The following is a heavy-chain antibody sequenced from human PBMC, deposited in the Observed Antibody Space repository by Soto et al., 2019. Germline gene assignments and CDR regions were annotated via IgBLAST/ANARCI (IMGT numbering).Heavy chain of an antibody. CDR1: GFTFSSYG. V-gene: IGHV3-30*18. Sequence: GGSLRLSCAASGFTFSSYGMHWVRQAPGKGLEWVAVISYDGSNKYYVDSVKGRFTISRDNSKNTLYLQMNSLRAEDTAVYYCAKDIVVVVAATPNHLPYYGMDVWGQGTTVTVSS. CDR2: ISYDGSNK. J-gene: IGHJ6*02. CDR3: AKDIVVVVAATPNHLPYYGMDV. D-gene: IGHD2-15*01.